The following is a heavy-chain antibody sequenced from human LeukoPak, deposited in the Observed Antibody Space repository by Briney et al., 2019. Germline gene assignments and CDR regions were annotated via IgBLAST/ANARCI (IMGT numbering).Heavy chain of an antibody. D-gene: IGHD5-18*01. CDR2: INHSGST. Sequence: SETLSLACAVYGGSFSGYYWSWIRQPPGKGLEWIGEINHSGSTNYNPSLKSRVTISVDTSKNQFSLKLSSVTAADTAVYYCARGGYSYGTYYYYYYMDVWGKGTTVTVSS. CDR1: GGSFSGYY. CDR3: ARGGYSYGTYYYYYYMDV. J-gene: IGHJ6*03. V-gene: IGHV4-34*01.